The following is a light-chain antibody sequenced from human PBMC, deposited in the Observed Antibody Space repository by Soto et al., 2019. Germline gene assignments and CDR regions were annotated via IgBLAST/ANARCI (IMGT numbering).Light chain of an antibody. V-gene: IGKV1-5*03. Sequence: DIPMTQARFTESPSVRSRVTITCGASQSISTWLAWYQQKSGKAPKLLIYEASSLGSGVPSRFSGSGSGTEFTLTISSLQPDDFATYYCQQYNSYSETFGQGTKVDI. J-gene: IGKJ1*01. CDR1: QSISTW. CDR2: EAS. CDR3: QQYNSYSET.